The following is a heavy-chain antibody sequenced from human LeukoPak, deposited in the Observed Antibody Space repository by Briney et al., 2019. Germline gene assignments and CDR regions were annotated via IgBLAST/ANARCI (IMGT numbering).Heavy chain of an antibody. V-gene: IGHV3-23*01. Sequence: GGSLRLSCAASGFTFSSYAMSWVRQAPGKGLEWVSAISGSGGSTHYADSVKGRFIISRDNSKNSLYLQMNSLRAEDTAVYYCARGLMGGYPRFDHWGQGTLVTVSS. CDR1: GFTFSSYA. J-gene: IGHJ4*02. CDR2: ISGSGGST. D-gene: IGHD2-8*01. CDR3: ARGLMGGYPRFDH.